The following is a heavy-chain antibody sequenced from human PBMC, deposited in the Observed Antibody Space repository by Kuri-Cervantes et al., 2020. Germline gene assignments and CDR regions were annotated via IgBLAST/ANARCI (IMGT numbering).Heavy chain of an antibody. CDR3: AKGRSTLRWYLPFDY. J-gene: IGHJ4*02. D-gene: IGHD4-23*01. Sequence: GESLKISCAASGFTFSKAWMSWVRQAPGKGPEWVGRIKSKTDDEPTDYAAPVKGRFTISRDDSKNTLYLQMNGLRAEDTAVYYCAKGRSTLRWYLPFDYWGQGTLVTVSS. V-gene: IGHV3-15*01. CDR2: IKSKTDDEPT. CDR1: GFTFSKAW.